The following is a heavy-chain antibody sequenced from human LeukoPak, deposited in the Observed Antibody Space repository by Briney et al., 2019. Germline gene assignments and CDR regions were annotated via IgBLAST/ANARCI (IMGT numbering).Heavy chain of an antibody. CDR3: ARHLRFLEWHGDAFDI. CDR1: GGSISSYY. V-gene: IGHV4-59*08. CDR2: IYCGGST. J-gene: IGHJ3*02. Sequence: SETLSLTCTVSGGSISSYYWSWIRQPPGKGLEWIGYIYCGGSTNYNPSLKSRVTISVDTSKNQFSLKLSSVTAADTAVYYCARHLRFLEWHGDAFDIWGQGTMVTVSS. D-gene: IGHD3-3*01.